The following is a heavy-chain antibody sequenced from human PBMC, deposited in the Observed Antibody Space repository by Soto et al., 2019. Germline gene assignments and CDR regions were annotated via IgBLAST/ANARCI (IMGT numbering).Heavy chain of an antibody. Sequence: QVQLVQSGAEVKKPGSSVKVSCKASGGTFSSYAISWVRQAPGQGLEWMGGIIPIFGTANYAQKFQGRVTITADESTSTAYMELSSLRSEDTAVYYCARDDLGSGNYVSTYYYYGMDVWGQGTTVTVSS. J-gene: IGHJ6*02. CDR1: GGTFSSYA. V-gene: IGHV1-69*12. CDR3: ARDDLGSGNYVSTYYYYGMDV. D-gene: IGHD3-10*02. CDR2: IIPIFGTA.